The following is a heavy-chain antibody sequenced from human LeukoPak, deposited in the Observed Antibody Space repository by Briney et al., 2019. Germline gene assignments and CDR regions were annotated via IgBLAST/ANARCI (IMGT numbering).Heavy chain of an antibody. Sequence: GGSLRLSCAASGFTFSSNAMTWVRQAPGKGLEWVSGIGGSGGSTYFADSVKGRFTISRDNSKNTLYPQMNSLRAEDTAVYYCAKDVTLTDAPRYFDYWGQGTLVTVSS. CDR2: IGGSGGST. CDR3: AKDVTLTDAPRYFDY. CDR1: GFTFSSNA. J-gene: IGHJ4*02. V-gene: IGHV3-23*01. D-gene: IGHD4/OR15-4a*01.